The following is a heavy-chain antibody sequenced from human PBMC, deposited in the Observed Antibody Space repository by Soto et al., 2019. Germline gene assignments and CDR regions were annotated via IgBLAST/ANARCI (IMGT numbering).Heavy chain of an antibody. D-gene: IGHD3-9*01. Sequence: SCEVRGFKVSSYAISSDRQSQGKRREWVSAISGSGDSTYYADSVKGRFTISRDNSKNTLYLQMNSLRAEDTAVYYCAKDMMDILTGYPPGPFDSWVQGTLVP. CDR3: AKDMMDILTGYPPGPFDS. V-gene: IGHV3-23*01. CDR2: ISGSGDST. J-gene: IGHJ4*02. CDR1: GFKVSSYA.